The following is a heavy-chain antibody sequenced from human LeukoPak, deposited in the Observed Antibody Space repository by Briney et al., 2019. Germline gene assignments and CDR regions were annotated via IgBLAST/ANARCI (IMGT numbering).Heavy chain of an antibody. D-gene: IGHD6-13*01. CDR1: GYTFIGYY. CDR2: INPNSGGT. V-gene: IGHV1-2*06. Sequence: GASVKVSCKASGYTFIGYYMHWVRQAPGQGLEWVGRINPNSGGTNYAQKFQGRVTMTRDTSISTAYMELSRLRSDDTAVYYCARERRQQLLRRNWFDPWGQGTLVTVSS. J-gene: IGHJ5*02. CDR3: ARERRQQLLRRNWFDP.